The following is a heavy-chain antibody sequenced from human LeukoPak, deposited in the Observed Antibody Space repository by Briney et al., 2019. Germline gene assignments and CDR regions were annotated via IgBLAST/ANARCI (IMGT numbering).Heavy chain of an antibody. CDR2: INPNSGGT. Sequence: ASVKVSCKASGYTFTGYYMHWVRQAPGQGLEWMGWINPNSGGTNYAQKFQGRVTMTRDTSISTAYKELSRLRSDDTAVYYCARTYGSGSYRRFDYWGQGTLVTVSS. CDR3: ARTYGSGSYRRFDY. J-gene: IGHJ4*02. V-gene: IGHV1-2*02. D-gene: IGHD3-10*01. CDR1: GYTFTGYY.